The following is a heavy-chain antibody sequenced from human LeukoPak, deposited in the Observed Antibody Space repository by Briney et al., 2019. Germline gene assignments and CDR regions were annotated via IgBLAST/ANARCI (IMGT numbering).Heavy chain of an antibody. D-gene: IGHD1-26*01. V-gene: IGHV1-2*02. Sequence: ASVKVSCKTSGYTFSDYYIHWIRQAPGQGLEWVGWINPNSGDTDYAQKFQGRVTVTRDTSISTAYMELGRLRSDDTAVYYCARDLGGTYSPENWFDPWGQGTLVTVSS. CDR3: ARDLGGTYSPENWFDP. CDR2: INPNSGDT. J-gene: IGHJ5*02. CDR1: GYTFSDYY.